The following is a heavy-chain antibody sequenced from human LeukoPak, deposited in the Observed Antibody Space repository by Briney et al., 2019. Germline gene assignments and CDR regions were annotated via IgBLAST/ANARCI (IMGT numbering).Heavy chain of an antibody. Sequence: GGSLRLSCAASGFTFSSYSMNWVRQAPGKGLEWVSSISSSSSYIYYADSVKGRFTISRDNAKNSLYLQMNSLKAEDTAVYYCARDKQWLLLDYWGQGTLVTVSS. D-gene: IGHD6-19*01. CDR3: ARDKQWLLLDY. J-gene: IGHJ4*02. CDR2: ISSSSSYI. CDR1: GFTFSSYS. V-gene: IGHV3-21*01.